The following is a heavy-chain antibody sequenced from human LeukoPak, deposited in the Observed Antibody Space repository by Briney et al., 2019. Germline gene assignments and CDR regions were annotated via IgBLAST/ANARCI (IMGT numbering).Heavy chain of an antibody. CDR2: IYYSGST. CDR3: AGVPVLRYFDWLDY. D-gene: IGHD3-9*01. CDR1: GGSISSYY. Sequence: SETLSLTCTVSGGSISSYYWSWIWQPPGKGLEWIGYIYYSGSTNYNPSLKSRVTISVDTSKNQFSLKLSSVTAADTAVYYCAGVPVLRYFDWLDYWGQGTLVTVSS. V-gene: IGHV4-59*01. J-gene: IGHJ4*02.